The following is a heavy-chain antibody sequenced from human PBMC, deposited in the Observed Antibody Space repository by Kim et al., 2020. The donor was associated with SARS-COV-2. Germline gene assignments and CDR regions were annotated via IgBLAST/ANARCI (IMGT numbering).Heavy chain of an antibody. V-gene: IGHV1-2*02. CDR3: ARVHSPTVATITSPYVDYYYGMDV. J-gene: IGHJ6*02. CDR1: GYTFTGYY. CDR2: INPNSGGT. D-gene: IGHD5-12*01. Sequence: ASVKVSCKASGYTFTGYYMHWVRQAPGQGLEWMGWINPNSGGTNYAQKFQGRVTMTRDTSISTAHMELSRLRSDDTAVYYCARVHSPTVATITSPYVDYYYGMDVWGQGTTVTVSS.